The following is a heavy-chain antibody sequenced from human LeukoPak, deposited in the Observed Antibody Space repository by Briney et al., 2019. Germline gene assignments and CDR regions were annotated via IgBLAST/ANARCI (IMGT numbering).Heavy chain of an antibody. V-gene: IGHV3-74*01. J-gene: IGHJ5*02. Sequence: GGSLRLSCAASGFTFSSYWMHWVRQAPGKGLVWVARINRDGSSTSYADSVKGRFTISRDNAKNTLYLQMNSLRAEDTAVYYCARDLRPGVVVVAATWGQGTLVTVSS. CDR1: GFTFSSYW. D-gene: IGHD2-15*01. CDR2: INRDGSST. CDR3: ARDLRPGVVVVAAT.